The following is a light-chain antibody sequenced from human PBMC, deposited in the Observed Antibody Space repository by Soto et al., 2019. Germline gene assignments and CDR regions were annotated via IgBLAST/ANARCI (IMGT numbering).Light chain of an antibody. CDR2: DVS. Sequence: QSVLTQPASVSGSPGQSISISCTGTSSDGGGYNYVSWCQQHPAKAPKLMIYDVSNRPSGVSNRFSGSKSGNTASLTISGLQAEDEADYYCYSYTSSSTYVFGPGTKVTVL. J-gene: IGLJ1*01. CDR3: YSYTSSSTYV. V-gene: IGLV2-14*01. CDR1: SSDGGGYNY.